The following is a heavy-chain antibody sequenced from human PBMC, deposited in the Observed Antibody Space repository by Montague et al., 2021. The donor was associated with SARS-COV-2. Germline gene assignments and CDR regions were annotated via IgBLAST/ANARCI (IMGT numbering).Heavy chain of an antibody. V-gene: IGHV4-34*01. J-gene: IGHJ4*02. CDR3: ARGAPGY. CDR1: GGSFSDYH. D-gene: IGHD1-1*01. Sequence: SETLSLTCAVYGGSFSDYHWTWIRQSPGKGLEWIGQINHGGSTNYNPSLKSRVTVSIDTSKNQFSLKLTSVTAADTAVYYCARGAPGYWGQGTLVTVSS. CDR2: INHGGST.